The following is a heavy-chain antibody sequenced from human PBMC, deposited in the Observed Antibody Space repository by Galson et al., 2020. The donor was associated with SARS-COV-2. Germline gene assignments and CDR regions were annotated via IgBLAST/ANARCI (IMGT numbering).Heavy chain of an antibody. CDR2: MNPNSGNT. CDR3: AGGKILRYYDFWSETYYYYGMDV. Sequence: ASVKVSCKASGYTFTSYDINWVRQATGQGLEWMGWMNPNSGNTGYAQKFQGRVTMTRNTSISTAYMELSSLRSEDTAVYYCAGGKILRYYDFWSETYYYYGMDVWGQGTTVTVSS. CDR1: GYTFTSYD. D-gene: IGHD3-3*01. J-gene: IGHJ6*02. V-gene: IGHV1-8*01.